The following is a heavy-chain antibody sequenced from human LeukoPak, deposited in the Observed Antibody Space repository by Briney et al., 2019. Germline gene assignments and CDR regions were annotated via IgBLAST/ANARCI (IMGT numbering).Heavy chain of an antibody. D-gene: IGHD2-2*01. CDR3: ARYCSSTSCERGFDP. J-gene: IGHJ5*02. Sequence: SETPSLTCAVYGGSFSGYYWSWIRQPPGKGLEWIGEINHSGSTNYNPSLKSRVTISVDTSKNQFSLKLGSVTAADTAVYYCARYCSSTSCERGFDPWGQGTLVTVSS. V-gene: IGHV4-34*01. CDR2: INHSGST. CDR1: GGSFSGYY.